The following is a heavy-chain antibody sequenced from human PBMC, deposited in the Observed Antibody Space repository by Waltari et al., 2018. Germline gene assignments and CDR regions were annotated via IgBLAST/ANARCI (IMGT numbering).Heavy chain of an antibody. D-gene: IGHD3-10*01. J-gene: IGHJ4*02. Sequence: QAQLVESGGGVVQPGMSLRLSCTGTGLSISSYGMHWVRQAPGKGLEWVALICFDGGQTYYADSVRGRFTISRDNSKNTLYLDMNSLKLNDTAIYYCAKDAFGNTYVDHWGQGTLVTVAS. CDR1: GLSISSYG. V-gene: IGHV3-33*06. CDR2: ICFDGGQT. CDR3: AKDAFGNTYVDH.